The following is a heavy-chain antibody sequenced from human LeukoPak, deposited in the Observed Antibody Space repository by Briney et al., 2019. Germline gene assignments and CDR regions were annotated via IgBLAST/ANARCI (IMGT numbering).Heavy chain of an antibody. CDR3: AKDRGSGYHYFDY. V-gene: IGHV3-53*01. CDR1: GFTVSSNY. D-gene: IGHD3-22*01. CDR2: IYSGGST. Sequence: GGSLRLSCAASGFTVSSNYMSWVRQAPGKGLEWVSVIYSGGSTYYADSVKGRFTISRDNSKNTLYLQMNSLRAEDTAVYYCAKDRGSGYHYFDYWGQGTLDTVSS. J-gene: IGHJ4*02.